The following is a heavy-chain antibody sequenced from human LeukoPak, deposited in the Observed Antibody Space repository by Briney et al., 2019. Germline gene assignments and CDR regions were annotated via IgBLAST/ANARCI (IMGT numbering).Heavy chain of an antibody. D-gene: IGHD4-17*01. V-gene: IGHV4-59*12. Sequence: SETLSLTCTVSGGSISSYYWSWIRQPPGKGLEWIGYIYHSGSTYYNPSLKSRVTISVDRSKNQFSLKLSSVTAADTAVYYCARGEGYGDYGAFDIWGQGTMVTVSS. J-gene: IGHJ3*02. CDR2: IYHSGST. CDR1: GGSISSYY. CDR3: ARGEGYGDYGAFDI.